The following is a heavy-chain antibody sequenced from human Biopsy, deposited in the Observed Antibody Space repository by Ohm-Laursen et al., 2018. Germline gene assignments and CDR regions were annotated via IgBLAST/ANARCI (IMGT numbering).Heavy chain of an antibody. CDR3: ARGSNDFGGLYFPR. D-gene: IGHD4-23*01. Sequence: SETLSLTYTVSGGSFTGHYWSWIRQPPGKGLEWIGHISYTGYTSYNASLKSRVTISVDTSRNRFSLRLSSLTAADTAVYYCARGSNDFGGLYFPRWGQGTLLTVSS. CDR2: ISYTGYT. J-gene: IGHJ4*02. CDR1: GGSFTGHY. V-gene: IGHV4-59*11.